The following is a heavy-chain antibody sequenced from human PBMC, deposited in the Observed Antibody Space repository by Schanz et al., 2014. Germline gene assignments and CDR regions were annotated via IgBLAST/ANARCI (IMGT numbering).Heavy chain of an antibody. CDR2: ISGSSIHK. Sequence: DLVESGGDLVKPGGSLRLSCAASGFTFSDYYMAWIRQAPGKGLEWVSHISGSSIHKNYADSVKGRFSISRDNGETSVYLQINSLRVEDTAVYYCARLDSSSWYPRYWGQGTLVTVSS. J-gene: IGHJ4*02. D-gene: IGHD6-13*01. CDR1: GFTFSDYY. V-gene: IGHV3-11*05. CDR3: ARLDSSSWYPRY.